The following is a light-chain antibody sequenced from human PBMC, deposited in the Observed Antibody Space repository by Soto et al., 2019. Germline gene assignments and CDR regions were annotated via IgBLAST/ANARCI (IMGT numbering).Light chain of an antibody. V-gene: IGLV3-21*04. Sequence: SYELTQPPSVSVAPGKTARITCGGNNIGSKSVHWYQQKPGRAPVVVMYYDSDRPSGIPERFSGAKSGNTATLTISRVEAGDEADYYCQVWDKSSDHAVFGGGTQLTVL. CDR1: NIGSKS. J-gene: IGLJ7*01. CDR3: QVWDKSSDHAV. CDR2: YDS.